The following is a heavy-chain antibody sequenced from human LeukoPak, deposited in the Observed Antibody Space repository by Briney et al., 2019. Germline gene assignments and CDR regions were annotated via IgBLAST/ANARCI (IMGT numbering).Heavy chain of an antibody. Sequence: GASVKVSCKASGYTITNYDISWVRQAPGQGLAWMGWISAYNGNTNYAQKLQGRVTMTTDTSTSTAYMELRSLRSDDTAVYYCARGPAYCGGDCYFDYWGQGTLVTVSS. CDR3: ARGPAYCGGDCYFDY. J-gene: IGHJ4*02. CDR2: ISAYNGNT. D-gene: IGHD2-21*02. V-gene: IGHV1-18*01. CDR1: GYTITNYD.